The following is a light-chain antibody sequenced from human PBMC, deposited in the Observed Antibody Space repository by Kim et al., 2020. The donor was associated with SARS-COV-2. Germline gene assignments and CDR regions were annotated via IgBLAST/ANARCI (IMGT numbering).Light chain of an antibody. J-gene: IGKJ2*01. Sequence: ETVLTQSPATLSLSPGEGATLSCWASQNICSKLAWHQQRPGQAPRLLIYVASTRATGIPARFSGSGSGTTFTLTISRFQSEDFAVYYCPQYNYWPEYTFGQGTKLEIK. V-gene: IGKV3-15*01. CDR1: QNICSK. CDR2: VAS. CDR3: PQYNYWPEYT.